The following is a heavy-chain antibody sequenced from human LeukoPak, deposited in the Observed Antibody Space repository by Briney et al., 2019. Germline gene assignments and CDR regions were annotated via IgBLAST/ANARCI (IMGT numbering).Heavy chain of an antibody. Sequence: SETLSLTCAVYGGSFSGYYWSWIRQPPGKGLEWIEEINHSGSTNYNPSLKSRVTISVDTSKNQFSLKLSSVTAADTAVYYCARGHSSGWYDYWGQGTLVTVSS. J-gene: IGHJ4*02. CDR3: ARGHSSGWYDY. V-gene: IGHV4-34*01. D-gene: IGHD6-19*01. CDR1: GGSFSGYY. CDR2: INHSGST.